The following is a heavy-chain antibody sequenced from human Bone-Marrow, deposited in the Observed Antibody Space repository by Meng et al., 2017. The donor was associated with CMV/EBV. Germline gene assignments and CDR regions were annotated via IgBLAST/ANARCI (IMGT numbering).Heavy chain of an antibody. D-gene: IGHD2/OR15-2a*01. Sequence: ASVKVSCKASGGTFSSYAINWVRQAPGQGLEWMGWINPNSGGTNYAQKFQGRVTMTRDTSISTAYMELSRLRSDDTAVYYCARGRIAFDYWGQGTLVTVSS. J-gene: IGHJ4*02. CDR3: ARGRIAFDY. V-gene: IGHV1-2*02. CDR1: GGTFSSYA. CDR2: INPNSGGT.